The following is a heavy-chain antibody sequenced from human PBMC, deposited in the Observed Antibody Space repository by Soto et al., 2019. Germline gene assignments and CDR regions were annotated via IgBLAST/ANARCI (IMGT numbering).Heavy chain of an antibody. J-gene: IGHJ6*02. CDR3: ARARFSQWSQDYYGLDV. V-gene: IGHV4-34*01. CDR2: INHSGSP. CDR1: GSLPVGSLSTYF. Sequence: SETLSLTCGLSGSLPVGSLSTYFWTWIRQPPGKGLEWIGEINHSGSPNYSPSLRGRVTISLDTSKKQFSLNLSSVTAADTAVYFCARARFSQWSQDYYGLDVWGQGXTVTVSS. D-gene: IGHD3-3*01.